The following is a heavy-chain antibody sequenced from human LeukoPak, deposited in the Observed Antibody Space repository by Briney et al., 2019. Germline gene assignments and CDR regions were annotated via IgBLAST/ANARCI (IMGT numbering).Heavy chain of an antibody. CDR3: AKDETYSSSWFSY. CDR1: GFTFDDYA. CDR2: ISWNSGSI. J-gene: IGHJ4*02. Sequence: GGSLRLSCAASGFTFDDYAMHWVRQAPGKGLEWVSGISWNSGSIDYADSVKGRFTISRDNAKNSLYLQMNSLRAEDTALYYCAKDETYSSSWFSYWGQGTLVTVSS. V-gene: IGHV3-9*01. D-gene: IGHD6-13*01.